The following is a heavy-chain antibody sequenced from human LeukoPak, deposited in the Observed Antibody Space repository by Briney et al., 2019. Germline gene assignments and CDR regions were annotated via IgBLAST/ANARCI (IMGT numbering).Heavy chain of an antibody. Sequence: ASVKVSCKASGGTFSSYAISWVRQAPGQRLEWMGGIIPIFGTANYAQKFQGRVTITADESTSTAYMELSSLKSEDTAVYYCARGGYCSGGSCYRIDYWGQGTLVTVSS. D-gene: IGHD2-15*01. V-gene: IGHV1-69*01. CDR2: IIPIFGTA. J-gene: IGHJ4*02. CDR1: GGTFSSYA. CDR3: ARGGYCSGGSCYRIDY.